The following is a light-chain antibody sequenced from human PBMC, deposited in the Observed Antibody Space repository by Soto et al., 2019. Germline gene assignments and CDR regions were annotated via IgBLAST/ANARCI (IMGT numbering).Light chain of an antibody. Sequence: EIVLTQSPGSLSLSPGERATLSCRASQNFDSSFFAWYQKSPGQAPRLLIYGASKRAAGIPDRFSGGGSGTYYPVTTTRLEPEDFAVYYGPQYMSSVTFGKGTKVEVK. CDR1: QNFDSSF. J-gene: IGKJ1*01. CDR2: GAS. CDR3: PQYMSSVT. V-gene: IGKV3-20*01.